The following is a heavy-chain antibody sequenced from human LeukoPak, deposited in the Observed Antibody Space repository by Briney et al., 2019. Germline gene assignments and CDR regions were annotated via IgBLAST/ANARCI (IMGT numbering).Heavy chain of an antibody. V-gene: IGHV4-34*01. CDR1: GGSFSGYY. Sequence: SETLSLTCAVYGGSFSGYYWSWIRQPPGKGLEWIGEINHSGSTNYNPSLKSRVTISVDTSKNQFSLKLSSVTAADTAVYYYARGVAWFDPWGQGTLVTVSS. CDR2: INHSGST. J-gene: IGHJ5*02. D-gene: IGHD2-15*01. CDR3: ARGVAWFDP.